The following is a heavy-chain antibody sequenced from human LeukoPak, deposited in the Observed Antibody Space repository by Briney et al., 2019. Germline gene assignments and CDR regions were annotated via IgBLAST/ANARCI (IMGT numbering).Heavy chain of an antibody. CDR3: ARELHYGSGTSFDY. V-gene: IGHV1-18*01. CDR2: ISAYLGNT. Sequence: ASVKVSCKASGYTFSNFGITWVRQAPGQGLEWMGWISAYLGNTNYAQKFQGRVTMTTDTSTSTAYLELRSLSSADTAVYYCARELHYGSGTSFDYWGQGSLVTASS. D-gene: IGHD3-10*01. CDR1: GYTFSNFG. J-gene: IGHJ4*02.